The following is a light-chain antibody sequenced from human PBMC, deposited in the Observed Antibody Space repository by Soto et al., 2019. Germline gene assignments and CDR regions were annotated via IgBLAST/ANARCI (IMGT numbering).Light chain of an antibody. CDR2: GAS. V-gene: IGKV3-20*01. Sequence: DIVLTQSPGTLSLSPGERATLSCRASQSVSSNYLAWYQQKPGQAPRLLIHGASTRATGVPDRFSGSGSGTDFTLTISRLEPEDFATYYCQQYSSFFTFGPGTKVDIK. CDR3: QQYSSFFT. J-gene: IGKJ3*01. CDR1: QSVSSNY.